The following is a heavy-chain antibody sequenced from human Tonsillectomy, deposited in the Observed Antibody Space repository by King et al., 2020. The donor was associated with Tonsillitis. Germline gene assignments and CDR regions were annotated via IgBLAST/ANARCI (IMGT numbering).Heavy chain of an antibody. V-gene: IGHV3-30-3*01. CDR1: GFTFSSYA. D-gene: IGHD2-2*02. CDR2: ISYDGSNK. J-gene: IGHJ6*02. CDR3: ARERNLYYCSSTSCYTSPMDV. Sequence: VQLVESGGGVVQPGRSLRLSCAASGFTFSSYAMHWVRQAPGKGLEWVAVISYDGSNKYYADSVKGRFTISRDNSKNTLYLQMNSLRAEDTAVYYCARERNLYYCSSTSCYTSPMDVWGQGTTVTVSS.